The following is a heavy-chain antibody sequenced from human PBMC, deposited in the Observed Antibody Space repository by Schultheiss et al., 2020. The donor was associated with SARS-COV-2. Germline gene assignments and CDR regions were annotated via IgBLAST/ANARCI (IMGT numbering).Heavy chain of an antibody. Sequence: SQTLSLTCTVSGFSISSGGYYWSCIRQHAGKGLEWIGSMYYSGSTYYNPSLKSLVTISVDTSKNQFSLKLSSVTAADTAVYYCARKSGVPDAISLPYYYYGMDDWGQGTTVTVSS. J-gene: IGHJ6*02. CDR1: GFSISSGGYY. CDR2: MYYSGST. V-gene: IGHV4-39*01. D-gene: IGHD2-2*01. CDR3: ARKSGVPDAISLPYYYYGMDD.